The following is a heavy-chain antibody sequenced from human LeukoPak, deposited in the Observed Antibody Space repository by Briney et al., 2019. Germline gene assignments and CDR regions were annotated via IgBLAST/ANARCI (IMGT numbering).Heavy chain of an antibody. J-gene: IGHJ4*02. V-gene: IGHV3-7*01. CDR2: IQHDGSEK. Sequence: PGGSLRLSCAASGFSFSSYCMSWVRQAPGKGLEWVAIIQHDGSEKYYVDSVKGRFTISRDNSKNSLYLQMNSLRDEDTAVYYCARDWWGTVPFDYWGQGTLVTVSS. CDR1: GFSFSSYC. D-gene: IGHD1-14*01. CDR3: ARDWWGTVPFDY.